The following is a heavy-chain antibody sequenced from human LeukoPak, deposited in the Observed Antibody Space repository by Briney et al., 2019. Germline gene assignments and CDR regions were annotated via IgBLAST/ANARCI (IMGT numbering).Heavy chain of an antibody. CDR3: ARIIGLVRNWFDP. CDR1: GGTFSSYA. D-gene: IGHD3/OR15-3a*01. CDR2: IIPIFGTA. J-gene: IGHJ5*02. Sequence: ASVKVSCKASGGTFSSYAISWVRQAPGQGLEWMGGIIPIFGTANYAQKFQGRVTITADESTSTAYMELSSLRSEDTAVYYCARIIGLVRNWFDPWGQGTLVTVSS. V-gene: IGHV1-69*13.